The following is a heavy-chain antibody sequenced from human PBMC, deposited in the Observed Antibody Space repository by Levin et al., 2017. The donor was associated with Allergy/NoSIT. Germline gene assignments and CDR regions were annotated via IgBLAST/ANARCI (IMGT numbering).Heavy chain of an antibody. V-gene: IGHV5-51*01. J-gene: IGHJ6*02. D-gene: IGHD2-15*01. CDR3: ARGGPATFFYGMDV. Sequence: GESLKISCKGSGYGFTNYWIGWVRQMPGKGLEWMGIINPGDSDIKYSPSSQGQVTISADKSISTAYLQWSSLKASDTAMYYCARGGPATFFYGMDVWGQGTTVTVSS. CDR2: INPGDSDI. CDR1: GYGFTNYW.